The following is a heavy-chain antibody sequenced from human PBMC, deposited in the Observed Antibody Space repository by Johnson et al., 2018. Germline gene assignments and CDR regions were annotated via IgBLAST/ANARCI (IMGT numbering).Heavy chain of an antibody. CDR1: GYSFTSYV. CDR2: MKPNSVNT. Sequence: LVESGAEAKKPGASVKVSCKASGYSFTSYVINRVRQAAGQGLEWMGWMKPNSVNTDSAQNFQGRVTMTRNTSINTAYMNLSRLKSEDTAVNSCARLLCCFQLLFWISFAIWGRVTLVTVSS. D-gene: IGHD2-21*01. V-gene: IGHV1-8*01. J-gene: IGHJ3*02. CDR3: ARLLCCFQLLFWISFAI.